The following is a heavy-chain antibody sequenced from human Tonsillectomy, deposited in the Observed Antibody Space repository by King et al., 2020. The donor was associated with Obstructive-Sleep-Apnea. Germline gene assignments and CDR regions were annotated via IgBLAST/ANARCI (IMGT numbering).Heavy chain of an antibody. CDR1: GFTFSSYA. CDR3: AKVEAAVAHYYYYGMDV. CDR2: ISGSGGRT. D-gene: IGHD6-13*01. J-gene: IGHJ6*02. Sequence: QLVESGGGLVQPGGSLRLSCAASGFTFSSYAMSWVRQAPGKGLEWVSAISGSGGRTYYADSVKGRFTISRDNSKNTLYLQMNSLRAGDTAIYYCAKVEAAVAHYYYYGMDVWGQGTTVTVSS. V-gene: IGHV3-23*04.